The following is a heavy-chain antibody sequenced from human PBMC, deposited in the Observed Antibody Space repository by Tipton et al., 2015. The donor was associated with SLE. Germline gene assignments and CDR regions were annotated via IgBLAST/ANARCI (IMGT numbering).Heavy chain of an antibody. CDR3: AKAGLVCSSTSCYYYYYMDV. J-gene: IGHJ6*03. CDR2: IYSGGSST. Sequence: GSLRLSCAASGFTFSSYAMSWVRQAPGKGLEWVSVIYSGGSSTYYADSVKGRFTISRDNSKNTLYLQMNSLRAEDTAVYYCAKAGLVCSSTSCYYYYYMDVWGKGTTVTVSS. CDR1: GFTFSSYA. V-gene: IGHV3-23*03. D-gene: IGHD2-2*01.